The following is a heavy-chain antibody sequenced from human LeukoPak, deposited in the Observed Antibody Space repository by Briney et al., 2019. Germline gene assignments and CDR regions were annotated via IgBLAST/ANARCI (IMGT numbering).Heavy chain of an antibody. J-gene: IGHJ4*02. CDR1: GYSISSGYY. CDR2: IYHSGST. V-gene: IGHV4-38-2*02. Sequence: SETLSLTCTVSGYSISSGYYWGWIRQPPGKGLEWIGSIYHSGSTYYNPSLKSRVTISVDTSKNQFSLKLSSVTAADTAVYYCARRAVAGLDYWGQGTLVTVSS. CDR3: ARRAVAGLDY. D-gene: IGHD6-19*01.